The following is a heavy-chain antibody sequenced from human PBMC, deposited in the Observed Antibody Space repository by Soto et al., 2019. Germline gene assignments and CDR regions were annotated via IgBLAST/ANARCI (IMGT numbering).Heavy chain of an antibody. Sequence: SETLSLTCTVSGGSISSYYWSWIRQPPGKGLEWIGYIYYSGSTNYNPSLKSRVTISVDTSKNQFSLKLSSVTAADTAVYYCARWSDSWYYFDYWGQGTRVTVSS. D-gene: IGHD6-13*01. CDR3: ARWSDSWYYFDY. CDR1: GGSISSYY. CDR2: IYYSGST. J-gene: IGHJ4*02. V-gene: IGHV4-59*08.